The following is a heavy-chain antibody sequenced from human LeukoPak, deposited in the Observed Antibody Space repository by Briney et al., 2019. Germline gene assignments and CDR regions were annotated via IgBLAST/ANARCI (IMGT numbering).Heavy chain of an antibody. CDR3: ARDPSSGLDAFDV. CDR2: INPNNGGP. V-gene: IGHV1-2*02. Sequence: ASVKVSCKTSGYTFTDYYMHWVRQAPGQGLEWMGWINPNNGGPNYAQKFQGRVTMTRDTSISTAYMELRRLRSDDTAVYYCARDPSSGLDAFDVWGQGTMVTVST. D-gene: IGHD3-22*01. CDR1: GYTFTDYY. J-gene: IGHJ3*01.